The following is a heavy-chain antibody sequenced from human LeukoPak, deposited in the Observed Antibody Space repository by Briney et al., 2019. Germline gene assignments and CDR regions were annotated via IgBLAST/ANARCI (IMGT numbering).Heavy chain of an antibody. V-gene: IGHV4-59*08. CDR1: GGSISSYY. J-gene: IGHJ4*02. Sequence: SETLSLTCTVSGGSISSYYWSWIRQPPGKGLEWIGYIYYSGSTNYNPSLKSRVTISVDTSKNQFSLKLSSVTAADTAVYYCARHNALSDFDYRGQGTLVTVSS. CDR3: ARHNALSDFDY. CDR2: IYYSGST.